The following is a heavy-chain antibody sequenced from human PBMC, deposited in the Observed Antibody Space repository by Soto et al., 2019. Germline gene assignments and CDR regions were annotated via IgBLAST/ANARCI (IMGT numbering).Heavy chain of an antibody. J-gene: IGHJ6*02. V-gene: IGHV5-51*01. CDR1: GYSFTSYW. CDR3: ARHTDAGQCSGGSCYRPHYYYYYGMDV. D-gene: IGHD2-15*01. Sequence: GESLKISCKGSGYSFTSYWIGWVRQMPGKGLEWMGIIYPGDSDTRYSPSFQGQVTISADKSISTAYLQWSSLKASDTAMCYCARHTDAGQCSGGSCYRPHYYYYYGMDVWGQGTTVTVSS. CDR2: IYPGDSDT.